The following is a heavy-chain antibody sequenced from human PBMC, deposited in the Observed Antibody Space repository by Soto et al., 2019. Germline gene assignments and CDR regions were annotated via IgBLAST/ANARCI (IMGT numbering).Heavy chain of an antibody. CDR2: IIPIFGTA. V-gene: IGHV1-69*01. D-gene: IGHD5-12*01. Sequence: QVQLVQSGAEVKKPGSSVKVSCKASGGTFSSYAINWVRQAPGQGLEWMGGIIPIFGTANYAQKFQGRVTMTADEATSTAYMELSSLRSEDTAVYYCARPVEMATISRSYLFYWGQGTLVTVSS. CDR1: GGTFSSYA. CDR3: ARPVEMATISRSYLFY. J-gene: IGHJ4*02.